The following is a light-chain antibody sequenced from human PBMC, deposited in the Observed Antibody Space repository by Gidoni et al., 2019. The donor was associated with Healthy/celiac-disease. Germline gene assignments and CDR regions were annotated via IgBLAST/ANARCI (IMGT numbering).Light chain of an antibody. Sequence: GDRVTITCRASQSISSYLNWYQQKPGKAPKLLIYAASSLQSGVPSRFSGSGSGTDFTLTISSLQPEDFATYYFQQSYSTPHTFGPGTKVDIK. CDR2: AAS. V-gene: IGKV1-39*01. CDR1: QSISSY. J-gene: IGKJ3*01. CDR3: QQSYSTPHT.